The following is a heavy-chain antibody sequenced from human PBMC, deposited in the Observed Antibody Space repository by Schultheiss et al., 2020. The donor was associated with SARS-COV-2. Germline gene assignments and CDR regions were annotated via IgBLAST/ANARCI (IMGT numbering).Heavy chain of an antibody. J-gene: IGHJ1*01. CDR3: AKDLWCSSTSCYIGYFQH. V-gene: IGHV3-30*18. CDR1: GFTFSSYS. CDR2: ISYDGSNK. D-gene: IGHD2-2*02. Sequence: GESLKISCAASGFTFSSYSMNWVRQAPGKGLEWVAVISYDGSNKYYADSVKGRFTISRDNSKNTLYLQMNSLRAEDTAVYYCAKDLWCSSTSCYIGYFQHWGQGTLVTVSS.